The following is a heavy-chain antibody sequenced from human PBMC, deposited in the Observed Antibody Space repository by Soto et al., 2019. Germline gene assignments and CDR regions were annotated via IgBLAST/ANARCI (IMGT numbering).Heavy chain of an antibody. Sequence: EVQLLESGGDVVRPGGSLRLSCAASGVTFSSYAMGWVRQAPGKGLEWVAGVSRAGTYTFYADSVRGRFSITRDNSRDTAALYMNALRGDDTAVYFCVKYTVTEDLGESWGQGTLVSVSS. D-gene: IGHD3-16*01. CDR2: VSRAGTYT. V-gene: IGHV3-23*01. CDR1: GVTFSSYA. J-gene: IGHJ5*02. CDR3: VKYTVTEDLGES.